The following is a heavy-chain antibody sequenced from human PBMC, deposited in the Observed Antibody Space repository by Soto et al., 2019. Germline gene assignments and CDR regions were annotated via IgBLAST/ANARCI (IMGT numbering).Heavy chain of an antibody. V-gene: IGHV4-30-4*08. Sequence: QVQLQESGPGLVKPSQTLSLTCTVSGGSVSSADWNWSWIRQSPGKGLEWIGHIYEGGRTYSNPSLMSRATISLDTSKNLFSLNLRSVTAAYTAVYYCTRGPSGDKVDFWGQGLLVTVSS. J-gene: IGHJ4*02. CDR3: TRGPSGDKVDF. D-gene: IGHD7-27*01. CDR1: GGSVSSADWN. CDR2: IYEGGRT.